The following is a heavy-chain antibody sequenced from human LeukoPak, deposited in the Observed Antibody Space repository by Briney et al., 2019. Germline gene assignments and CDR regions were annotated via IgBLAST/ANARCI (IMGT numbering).Heavy chain of an antibody. V-gene: IGHV4-59*01. Sequence: SETLSLTCTVSGGSISSFYWSWIRQPPGKGLEWIGYIYYSGSSNYNPSLKSRLTISVDTSKNQFSLKLSSVTAADTAVYYCARGPHSSTLYYYYMDVWGKGTTVTISS. D-gene: IGHD2-2*01. CDR3: ARGPHSSTLYYYYMDV. CDR2: IYYSGSS. CDR1: GGSISSFY. J-gene: IGHJ6*03.